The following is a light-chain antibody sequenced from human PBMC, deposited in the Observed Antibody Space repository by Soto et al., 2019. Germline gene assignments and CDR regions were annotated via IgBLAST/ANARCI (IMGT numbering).Light chain of an antibody. V-gene: IGKV1-12*01. J-gene: IGKJ4*02. Sequence: DIEMTQSPSSVSASVGDTVTITCRASRDVRDWLAWYQQRTGTATKVLIYAASTLQSGVPSRFSGSGSGTLFTLTISSLQPEDFATYYCQQANSFPLTFGVGTKVEIK. CDR2: AAS. CDR1: RDVRDW. CDR3: QQANSFPLT.